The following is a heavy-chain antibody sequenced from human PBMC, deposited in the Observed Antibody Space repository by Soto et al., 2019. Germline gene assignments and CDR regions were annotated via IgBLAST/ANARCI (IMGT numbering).Heavy chain of an antibody. CDR3: AKDVVERIAEDYYYYYGMDV. J-gene: IGHJ6*02. CDR2: ISYDGSNK. D-gene: IGHD2-15*01. CDR1: GFTFSSYG. V-gene: IGHV3-30*18. Sequence: GGSLRLSCAASGFTFSSYGMHWVRQAPGKGLEWVAVISYDGSNKYYADSVKGRFTISRDNSKNTLYLQMNSLRAEDTAVYYCAKDVVERIAEDYYYYYGMDVWGQGTTVTVSS.